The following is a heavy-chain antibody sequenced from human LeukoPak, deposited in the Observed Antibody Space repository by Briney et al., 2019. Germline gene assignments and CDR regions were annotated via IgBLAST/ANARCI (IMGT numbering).Heavy chain of an antibody. D-gene: IGHD3-10*01. CDR2: IKQDGSEK. CDR3: ARNKFAAITMVDV. V-gene: IGHV3-7*01. J-gene: IGHJ6*04. CDR1: GFTFSSYW. Sequence: GGSLRLSCAASGFTFSSYWMSWVRQAPGKGLEWVANIKQDGSEKYYVDSVKGRFTISRDNAKNSLYLQMNSLRAEDTAVYYCARNKFAAITMVDVWGKGTTVTISS.